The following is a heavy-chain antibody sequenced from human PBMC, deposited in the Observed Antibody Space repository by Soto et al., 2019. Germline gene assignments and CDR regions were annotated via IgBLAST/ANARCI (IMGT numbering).Heavy chain of an antibody. V-gene: IGHV1-18*01. CDR1: GYTLTELS. Sequence: ASVKVSCKVSGYTLTELSMHWVRQAPGKGLEWMGWISAYNVNTNYAQKLQGRVTMTTDTSTSTAYMELRSLRSDDAAVYYCARGIDVVVAATWHNWFDPWGQGTLVTVSS. CDR3: ARGIDVVVAATWHNWFDP. J-gene: IGHJ5*02. D-gene: IGHD2-15*01. CDR2: ISAYNVNT.